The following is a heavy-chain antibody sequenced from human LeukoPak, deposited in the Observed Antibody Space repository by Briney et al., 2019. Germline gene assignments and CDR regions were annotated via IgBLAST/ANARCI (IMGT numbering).Heavy chain of an antibody. V-gene: IGHV1-69*04. CDR3: AREGGSLQFDP. D-gene: IGHD3-16*01. J-gene: IGHJ5*02. CDR2: TIFSLGIA. CDR1: GGTFRSYA. Sequence: SVKVSYKASGGTFRSYAVTWVRQAPGQGLEWMGRTIFSLGIANYAPQFHGRVTITADKSTGTVKLELTSLTSADTAVYYCAREGGSLQFDPWGQGTLVTVAS.